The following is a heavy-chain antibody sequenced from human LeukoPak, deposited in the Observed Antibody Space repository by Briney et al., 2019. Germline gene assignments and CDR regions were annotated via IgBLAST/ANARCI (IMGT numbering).Heavy chain of an antibody. CDR2: IRSDGTTE. V-gene: IGHV3-30*02. D-gene: IGHD2-2*01. Sequence: GGSLRLSCAASGFTFSNYGMHWVRRALGKGLEWVTFIRSDGTTEYYADSVRGRFTISRDNSKNTLYLQMSSLRAEDTAVYYCAKDLPVAYFDYWGLGTLVTVSS. CDR3: AKDLPVAYFDY. J-gene: IGHJ4*02. CDR1: GFTFSNYG.